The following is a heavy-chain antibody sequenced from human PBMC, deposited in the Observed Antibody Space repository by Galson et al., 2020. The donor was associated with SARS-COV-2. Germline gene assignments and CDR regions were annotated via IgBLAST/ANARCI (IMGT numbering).Heavy chain of an antibody. CDR2: IYYSGST. Sequence: ETSETRSLTCTVSGGSISSGGYYWSWIRQHPGKGLEWIGYIYYSGSTYYNPSLKSRVTISVDTSKNQFSLKLSSVTAADTAVYYCARARIVVVINAFDIWGQGTMVTVSS. V-gene: IGHV4-31*03. D-gene: IGHD3-22*01. CDR1: GGSISSGGYY. CDR3: ARARIVVVINAFDI. J-gene: IGHJ3*02.